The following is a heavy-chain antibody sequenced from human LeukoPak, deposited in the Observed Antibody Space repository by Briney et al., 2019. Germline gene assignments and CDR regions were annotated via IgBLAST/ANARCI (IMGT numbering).Heavy chain of an antibody. V-gene: IGHV1-18*04. J-gene: IGHJ5*02. D-gene: IGHD3-22*01. CDR2: ISAYNGNT. CDR1: GYTFTGYY. Sequence: ASVKVSCKASGYTFTGYYMHWVRQAPGQGLEWMGWISAYNGNTNYAQKLQGRVTMTTDTSTSTAYMELRSLRSDDTAVYYCARSYYDSSGYYPWGQGTLVTVSS. CDR3: ARSYYDSSGYYP.